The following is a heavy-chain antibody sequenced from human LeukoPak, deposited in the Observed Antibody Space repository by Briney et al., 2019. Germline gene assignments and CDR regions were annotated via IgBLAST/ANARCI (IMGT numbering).Heavy chain of an antibody. CDR3: TKGRGI. V-gene: IGHV4-39*03. D-gene: IGHD3-10*01. CDR1: GDSINSSSYY. Sequence: SETLSLTCTVSGDSINSSSYYWGWIRQPPGKGLEWIGSIYYSGSTYYNPSLKSRVTISVDTSKNQFSLKLTSVTAADTAVYYCTKGRGIWGQGTLVTVSS. CDR2: IYYSGST. J-gene: IGHJ4*02.